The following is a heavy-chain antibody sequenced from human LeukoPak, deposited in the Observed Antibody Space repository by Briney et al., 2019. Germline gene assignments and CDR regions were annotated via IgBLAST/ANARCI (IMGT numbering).Heavy chain of an antibody. CDR3: AKDMYSGSGSFDY. CDR2: LSWNSGSI. V-gene: IGHV3-9*01. Sequence: GRSLRLSCAVSGFKFDEYAMHWVRQAPGKGLEWVSGLSWNSGSIGYADSVKGRFTISRDDAKNSLYLQMSSQRPEDTALYYCAKDMYSGSGSFDYWGQGTLVTVSS. CDR1: GFKFDEYA. J-gene: IGHJ4*02. D-gene: IGHD3-10*01.